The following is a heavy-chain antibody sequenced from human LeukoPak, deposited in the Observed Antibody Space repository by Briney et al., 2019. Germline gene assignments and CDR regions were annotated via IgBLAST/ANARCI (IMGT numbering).Heavy chain of an antibody. J-gene: IGHJ5*02. Sequence: SETLSLTCTVSGGSISSGSYYWSWIRQPAGKGLEWIGRIYTSGSTNYNPSLKSRVTISVDTSKNQFSLKLSSVTAADTAVYYCARGYCSSTSCYTRWFDPWGQGTLVTVSS. CDR3: ARGYCSSTSCYTRWFDP. CDR1: GGSISSGSYY. D-gene: IGHD2-2*02. V-gene: IGHV4-61*02. CDR2: IYTSGST.